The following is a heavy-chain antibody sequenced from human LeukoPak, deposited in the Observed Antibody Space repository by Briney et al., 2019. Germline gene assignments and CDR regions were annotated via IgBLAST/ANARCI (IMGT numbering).Heavy chain of an antibody. CDR1: GDSISYGY. CDR2: LYDSENT. V-gene: IGHV4-59*01. J-gene: IGHJ4*02. Sequence: PSETLSLTCIVSGDSISYGYWSWLRQPPGRGLKWIGHLYDSENTNYSPSLMSRVTISVDTSRNQFSLKMTSVTAADTALYYCARGRVARYRYGLPAPFSFDFWGQGILVSVSS. D-gene: IGHD5-18*01. CDR3: ARGRVARYRYGLPAPFSFDF.